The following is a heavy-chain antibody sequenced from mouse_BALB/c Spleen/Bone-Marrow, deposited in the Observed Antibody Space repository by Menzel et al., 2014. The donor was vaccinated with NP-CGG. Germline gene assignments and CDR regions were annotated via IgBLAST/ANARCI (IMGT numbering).Heavy chain of an antibody. J-gene: IGHJ4*01. Sequence: VQLQQSGPDLVKPSQSLSLTCTVTGYSITSGYTWHWIRQFPGNTLEWMGYIHYSGSTNYNPSLKSRISITRDTSKTQFFLQLNSVTTEDTATYFCSKGTYAMDYWGQGTSVTVSS. CDR1: GYSITSGYT. D-gene: IGHD3-3*01. CDR3: SKGTYAMDY. CDR2: IHYSGST. V-gene: IGHV3-1*02.